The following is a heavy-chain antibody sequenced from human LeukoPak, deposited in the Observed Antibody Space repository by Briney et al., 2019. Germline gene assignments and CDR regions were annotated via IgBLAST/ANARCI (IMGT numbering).Heavy chain of an antibody. D-gene: IGHD3-9*01. CDR2: ISGSGGST. V-gene: IGHV3-23*01. CDR1: GFTFSSYG. Sequence: SGGTLRLSCAAPGFTFSSYGMSWVRQAPGKGLEWVSAISGSGGSTYYADSVKGRFTISRDNSKNTLYLQMNSLRAEDTAVYYCAKGSYGRYFDQYYFDYWGQGTLVTVSS. J-gene: IGHJ4*02. CDR3: AKGSYGRYFDQYYFDY.